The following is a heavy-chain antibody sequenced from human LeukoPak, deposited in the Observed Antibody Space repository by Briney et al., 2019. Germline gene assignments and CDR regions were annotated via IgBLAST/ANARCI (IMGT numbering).Heavy chain of an antibody. D-gene: IGHD6-13*01. V-gene: IGHV3-23*01. CDR2: ISGSGGGT. J-gene: IGHJ4*02. CDR1: GSTFSTYG. Sequence: GGSLRLSCAASGSTFSTYGMSWVRQAPGKGLEWVSAISGSGGGTYFADSVKGRFTISRDNSKNTLFLQMDSLRADDTAVYYCAKHSSSWHYFDYWGQGTLVTVSS. CDR3: AKHSSSWHYFDY.